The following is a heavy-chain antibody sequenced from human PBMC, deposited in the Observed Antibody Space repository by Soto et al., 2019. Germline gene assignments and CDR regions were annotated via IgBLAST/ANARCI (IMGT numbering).Heavy chain of an antibody. J-gene: IGHJ4*02. Sequence: GGSLRLSCAASGFTFSSYGMHWVRQAPGKGLEWVAVIWYDGSNKYYADSVKGRFTISRDNSKNTLYLQMNSPRAEDTAVYYCARGGSSSPHFDYWGQGTLVTVSS. CDR2: IWYDGSNK. D-gene: IGHD6-6*01. CDR3: ARGGSSSPHFDY. CDR1: GFTFSSYG. V-gene: IGHV3-33*01.